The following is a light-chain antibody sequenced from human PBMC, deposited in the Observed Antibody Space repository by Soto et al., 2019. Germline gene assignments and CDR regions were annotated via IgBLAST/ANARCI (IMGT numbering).Light chain of an antibody. V-gene: IGKV3D-20*02. CDR1: QSVSSGY. CDR2: GVS. Sequence: EIVLTQSPGTLSLSPRERATLSCRASQSVSSGYLAWYQHKPGQAPRLLIYGVSSRAPGIPDRFSGSGSGTDFTLTISRLEPEDFAVYYCQQRSNWPPFTFGQGTKLEIK. CDR3: QQRSNWPPFT. J-gene: IGKJ2*01.